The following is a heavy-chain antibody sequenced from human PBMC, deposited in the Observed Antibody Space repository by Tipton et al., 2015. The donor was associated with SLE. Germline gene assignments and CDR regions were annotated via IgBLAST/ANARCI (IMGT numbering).Heavy chain of an antibody. CDR1: GGSISSGDYY. CDR2: VNHTGST. D-gene: IGHD3-10*01. J-gene: IGHJ4*02. Sequence: TLSLTCTVSGGSISSGDYYWIWIRQPPGKGLEWIGEVNHTGSTNYNPSLKSRVTISVDTSKNQFSLKLTSVTAADTSVYYCARGLWFGELSGAPLPDYWGQGTLVTVSS. V-gene: IGHV4-30-4*08. CDR3: ARGLWFGELSGAPLPDY.